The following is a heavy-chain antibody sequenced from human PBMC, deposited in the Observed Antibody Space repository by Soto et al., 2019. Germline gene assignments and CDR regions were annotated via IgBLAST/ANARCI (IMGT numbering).Heavy chain of an antibody. CDR2: IWYDGSNK. J-gene: IGHJ6*02. CDR1: GFTFSSYG. CDR3: ASEGHYYGSGSYYNLGYYYYGMDV. V-gene: IGHV3-33*01. D-gene: IGHD3-10*01. Sequence: SLRLSCAASGFTFSSYGMHWVRQAPGKGLEWVAVIWYDGSNKYYADSVKGRFTISRDNSKNTLYLQMNSLRAEDTAAYYCASEGHYYGSGSYYNLGYYYYGMDVWGQGTTVTVSS.